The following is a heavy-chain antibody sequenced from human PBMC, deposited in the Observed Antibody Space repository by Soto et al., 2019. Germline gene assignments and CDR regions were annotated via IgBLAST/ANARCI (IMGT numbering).Heavy chain of an antibody. CDR3: ARDPGSQGVAGFGYYFDY. J-gene: IGHJ4*02. D-gene: IGHD6-19*01. CDR1: GFTFSSYA. Sequence: PGGSLRLSCAASGFTFSSYAMHWVRQAPGKGLEWVAVISYDGSNKYYADSVKGRFTISRDNSKNTLYLQMNSLRAEDTAVYYCARDPGSQGVAGFGYYFDYWGQGTLVTVSS. CDR2: ISYDGSNK. V-gene: IGHV3-30-3*01.